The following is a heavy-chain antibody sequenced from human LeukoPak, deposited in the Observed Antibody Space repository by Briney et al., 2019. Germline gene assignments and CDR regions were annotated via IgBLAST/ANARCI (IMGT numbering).Heavy chain of an antibody. CDR2: ISSSNNYI. CDR1: EFTFSVYW. V-gene: IGHV3-21*01. Sequence: PGGSLRLSCVASEFTFSVYWMHWVRQSPGKGLEWVSSISSSNNYIYYADSVKGRFTISRDNAKNSLYLQMNSLRAEDTAVYYCARRSPNYYFDYWGQGTPVTVSS. J-gene: IGHJ4*02. CDR3: ARRSPNYYFDY.